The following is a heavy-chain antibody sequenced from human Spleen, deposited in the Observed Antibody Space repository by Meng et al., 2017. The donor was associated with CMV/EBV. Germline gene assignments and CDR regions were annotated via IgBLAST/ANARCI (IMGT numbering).Heavy chain of an antibody. J-gene: IGHJ4*02. Sequence: CVASGFTFRSYGMHWVRQAPGKGLEWLAVIWDSGINKYYADSVKGRFTISRDNSQNTLYLQTNSLRVEDTAVYYCAKGGGGWYSLDYWGQGTLVTVSS. V-gene: IGHV3-33*03. CDR3: AKGGGGWYSLDY. CDR1: GFTFRSYG. D-gene: IGHD6-19*01. CDR2: IWDSGINK.